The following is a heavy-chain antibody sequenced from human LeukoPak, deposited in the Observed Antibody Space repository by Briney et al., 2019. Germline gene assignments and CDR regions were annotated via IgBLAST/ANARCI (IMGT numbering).Heavy chain of an antibody. CDR1: GYTFTFYY. V-gene: IGHV1-2*02. Sequence: ASVKVSCKASGYTFTFYYIHWLRQVPGQACEWVAWSDPKSGATKYEHFQGRVTMTSDTSTRTAYMELSRLRPDDTAIYYCARANAYDNNGYSPEFRYWGQGTLVTVSS. CDR3: ARANAYDNNGYSPEFRY. J-gene: IGHJ4*02. D-gene: IGHD3-22*01. CDR2: SDPKSGAT.